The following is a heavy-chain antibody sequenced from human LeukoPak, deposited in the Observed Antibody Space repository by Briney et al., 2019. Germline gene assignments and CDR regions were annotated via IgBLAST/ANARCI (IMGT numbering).Heavy chain of an antibody. CDR2: IRSKAYGGTT. J-gene: IGHJ3*02. CDR1: GFTFGDYA. CDR3: TREDYADAFDI. V-gene: IGHV3-49*04. Sequence: GGSLRLPCTASGFTFGDYAMSWVRQAPGKGLEWVGFIRSKAYGGTTEYAASVKGRFTISRDDSKSIAYLQMNSLKTEDTAVYYCTREDYADAFDIWGQGTMVTVSS. D-gene: IGHD2-2*01.